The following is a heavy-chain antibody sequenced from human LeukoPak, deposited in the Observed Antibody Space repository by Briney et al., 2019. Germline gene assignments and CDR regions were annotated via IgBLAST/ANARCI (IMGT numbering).Heavy chain of an antibody. CDR1: GGSFSGYY. D-gene: IGHD3-22*01. J-gene: IGHJ4*02. CDR3: ASENYDSSGYRYFDY. Sequence: PSETLSLTCAVYGGSFSGYYWSWIRQPPGKGLEWIGEINHSGSTNYNPSLKSRVTISVDTSKNRFSLKLSSVTAADTAVYYCASENYDSSGYRYFDYWGQGTLVTVSS. CDR2: INHSGST. V-gene: IGHV4-34*01.